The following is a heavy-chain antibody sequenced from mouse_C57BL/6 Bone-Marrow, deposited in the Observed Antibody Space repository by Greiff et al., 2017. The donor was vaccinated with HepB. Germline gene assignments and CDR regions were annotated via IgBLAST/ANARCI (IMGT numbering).Heavy chain of an antibody. V-gene: IGHV10-3*01. CDR1: GFTFNTYA. CDR3: VRGPALYGSSPWFAY. Sequence: EVQLQQSGGGLVQPKGSLKLSCAASGFTFNTYAMHWVRQAPGKGLEWVARIRSKSSNYATYYADSVKDRFTISRDDSQSMLYLQMNNLKTEDTAMYYCVRGPALYGSSPWFAYWGQGTLVTVSA. D-gene: IGHD1-1*01. CDR2: IRSKSSNYAT. J-gene: IGHJ3*01.